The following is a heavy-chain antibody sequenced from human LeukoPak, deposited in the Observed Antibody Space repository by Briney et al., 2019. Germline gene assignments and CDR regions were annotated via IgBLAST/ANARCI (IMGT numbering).Heavy chain of an antibody. Sequence: GASVKVSCKASGYIFTSYGISWVRQAPGQGLEWMGWISAYNGNTNYAQKLQGRVTMTTDTSTSTAYMELRSLRSDDTAVYFCARDRRIMITFGGVIAPDAFDMWGQGTRVTVSS. V-gene: IGHV1-18*01. D-gene: IGHD3-16*02. J-gene: IGHJ3*02. CDR2: ISAYNGNT. CDR3: ARDRRIMITFGGVIAPDAFDM. CDR1: GYIFTSYG.